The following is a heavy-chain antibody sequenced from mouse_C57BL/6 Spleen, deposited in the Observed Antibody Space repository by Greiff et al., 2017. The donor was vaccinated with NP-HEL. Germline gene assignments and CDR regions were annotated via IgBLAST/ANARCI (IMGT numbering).Heavy chain of an antibody. J-gene: IGHJ2*01. V-gene: IGHV1-64*01. CDR3: ASGGQLRLRGYFDY. CDR1: GYTFTSYW. CDR2: IHPNSGST. Sequence: QVQLQQPGAELVKPGASVKLSCKASGYTFTSYWMHWVKQRPGQGLEWIGMIHPNSGSTNYNEKFKSKATLTVDKSSSTAYMQLSSLTSEDSAVHYCASGGQLRLRGYFDYWGQGTTLTVSS. D-gene: IGHD3-2*02.